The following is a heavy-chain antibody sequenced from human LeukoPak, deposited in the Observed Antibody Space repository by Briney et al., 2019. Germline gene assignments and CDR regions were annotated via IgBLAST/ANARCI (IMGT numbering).Heavy chain of an antibody. CDR2: ISSSTNYK. Sequence: PGGSLRLSCAASGFTFSSYSMNWVRQAPGKGLEWVSSISSSTNYKYYADSVKGRFTISRDNAKNSLYLQMNSLRAEDTAVYYCARDRDWNSGFDYWGQGTLVTVSS. CDR3: ARDRDWNSGFDY. J-gene: IGHJ4*02. CDR1: GFTFSSYS. V-gene: IGHV3-21*01. D-gene: IGHD1-7*01.